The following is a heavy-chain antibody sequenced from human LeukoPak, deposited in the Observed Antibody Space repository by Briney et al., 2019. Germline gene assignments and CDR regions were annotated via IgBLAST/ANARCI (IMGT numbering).Heavy chain of an antibody. D-gene: IGHD3-22*01. Sequence: GGSLRLSCAASAFTFATYAMSWVRQAPGKGLEWVSSISGSGGSTHYADFVRGRFTISRDNSKSTLYLQMNSLRAEDTAIYYCAKMPAYYYDSSGYAFHFDYWGQGTLVTVSS. CDR3: AKMPAYYYDSSGYAFHFDY. CDR2: ISGSGGST. V-gene: IGHV3-23*01. CDR1: AFTFATYA. J-gene: IGHJ4*02.